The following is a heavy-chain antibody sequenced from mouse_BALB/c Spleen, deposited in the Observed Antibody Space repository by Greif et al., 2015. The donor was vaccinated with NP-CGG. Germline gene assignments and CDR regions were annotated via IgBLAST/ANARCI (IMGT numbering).Heavy chain of an antibody. CDR1: GFTFSDYY. CDR2: ISDGGSYT. V-gene: IGHV5-4*02. CDR3: ARDGNYWYLDV. Sequence: EVKLVESGGGLVKPGGSLKLSCAASGFTFSDYYMYWVRQTPEKRLEWVATISDGGSYTYYPDSVKGRFTISRDNAKNNLYLQMSSLKSEDTAMYYCARDGNYWYLDVWGAGTTVTVSS. D-gene: IGHD2-1*01. J-gene: IGHJ1*01.